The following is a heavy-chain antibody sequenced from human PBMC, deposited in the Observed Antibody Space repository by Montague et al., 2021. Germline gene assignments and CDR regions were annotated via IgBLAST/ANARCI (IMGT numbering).Heavy chain of an antibody. CDR3: ARDTVGASGYFYYYYMDV. J-gene: IGHJ6*03. D-gene: IGHD1-26*01. Sequence: SXTLSLTCTVFGDSINTYSWSWIRQPPGKGLEWIGRLSNGGSTNSNPSLKSRVSMSVDTSKNQFSLKLSSVTAADTAVYFCARDTVGASGYFYYYYMDVWGRGTTVTVSS. CDR2: LSNGGST. CDR1: GDSINTYS. V-gene: IGHV4-4*07.